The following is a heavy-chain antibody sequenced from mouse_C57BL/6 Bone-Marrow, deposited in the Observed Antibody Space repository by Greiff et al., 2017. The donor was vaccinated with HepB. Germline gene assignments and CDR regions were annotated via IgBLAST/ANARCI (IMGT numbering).Heavy chain of an antibody. V-gene: IGHV1-42*01. CDR1: GYSFTGYY. Sequence: VQLQQSGPELVKPGASVKISCKASGYSFTGYYMNWVKQSPEKSLEWIGEINPSTGGTTYNQKFKAKATLTVDKSSSTAYRQLKSLTSEDSAVYYCARYGGSSYEDYFDYWGQGTTLTVSS. CDR3: ARYGGSSYEDYFDY. CDR2: INPSTGGT. D-gene: IGHD1-1*01. J-gene: IGHJ2*01.